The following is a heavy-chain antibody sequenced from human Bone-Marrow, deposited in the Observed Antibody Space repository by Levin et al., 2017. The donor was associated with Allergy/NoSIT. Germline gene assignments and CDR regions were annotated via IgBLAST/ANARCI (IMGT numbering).Heavy chain of an antibody. J-gene: IGHJ6*02. CDR3: VKSVAGTGRYGMDV. Sequence: GGSLRLSCAASGFSFSNYGMHWVRQAPGKGLEWVAVISYDGSEKYYTDSVMGRFTISRDNSKNTLFLQINSLRAEDTAVYYCVKSVAGTGRYGMDVWGQGTTVTVSS. V-gene: IGHV3-30*18. CDR1: GFSFSNYG. D-gene: IGHD6-19*01. CDR2: ISYDGSEK.